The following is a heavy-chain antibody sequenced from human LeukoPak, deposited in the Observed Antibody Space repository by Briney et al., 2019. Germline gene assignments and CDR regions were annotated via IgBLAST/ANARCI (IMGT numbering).Heavy chain of an antibody. D-gene: IGHD3-10*01. CDR1: GGSISSYY. Sequence: SETLSLTCTVSGGSISSYYWSWIRQPPGKGLEWIGYIYYSGSTNYNPSLKSRVTISVDTSKNQFSLKLSSVTAADTAVYYCARSPTFYGSGSSNYYYYYYTDVWGKGTTVTVSS. CDR2: IYYSGST. CDR3: ARSPTFYGSGSSNYYYYYYTDV. J-gene: IGHJ6*03. V-gene: IGHV4-59*01.